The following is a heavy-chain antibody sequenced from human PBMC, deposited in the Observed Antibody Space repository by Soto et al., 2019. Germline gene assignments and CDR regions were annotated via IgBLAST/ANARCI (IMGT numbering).Heavy chain of an antibody. V-gene: IGHV1-69*08. CDR1: GGTFSSYT. J-gene: IGHJ4*02. CDR3: ARELPSGSTGN. D-gene: IGHD3-22*01. Sequence: QVQLVQSGAEVKKPGSSVKVSCKASGGTFSSYTISWVRQAPGQGLEWMGRIIPILGIANYAQKFQGRVTXTEXKSTSTAYRELSSLRSEDTAVYYCARELPSGSTGNWGQGTLVTVSS. CDR2: IIPILGIA.